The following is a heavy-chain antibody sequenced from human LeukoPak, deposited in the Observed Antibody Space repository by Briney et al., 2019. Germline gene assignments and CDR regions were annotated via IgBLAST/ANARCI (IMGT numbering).Heavy chain of an antibody. J-gene: IGHJ6*04. CDR1: GFTFSSYE. D-gene: IGHD3-10*02. V-gene: IGHV3-48*03. CDR2: ISSSGSTI. CDR3: AELGITMIGSV. Sequence: GGSLRLSCAASGFTFSSYEMNWVRQAPGRGLEWVSYISSSGSTIYYADSVKGRFTISRDNAKNSLYLQMNSLRAEDTAVYYCAELGITMIGSVWGKGTTVTISS.